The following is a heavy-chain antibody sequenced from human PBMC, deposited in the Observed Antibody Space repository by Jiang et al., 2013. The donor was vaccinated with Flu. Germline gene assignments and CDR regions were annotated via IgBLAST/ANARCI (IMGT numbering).Heavy chain of an antibody. CDR1: GGTVQQLC. J-gene: IGHJ6*04. Sequence: AEVKKPGSSVKVSCKASGGTVQQLCYQLGATGPGQGLEWMGRIIPLLGIANYAQKFQGRVTITADKSTSTAYMELSSLRSEDTAVYYCARDSSVGQWLVRSGHYYYGMDVWGKGTTVTVSS. CDR3: ARDSSVGQWLVRSGHYYYGMDV. D-gene: IGHD6-19*01. V-gene: IGHV1-69*04. CDR2: IIPLLGIA.